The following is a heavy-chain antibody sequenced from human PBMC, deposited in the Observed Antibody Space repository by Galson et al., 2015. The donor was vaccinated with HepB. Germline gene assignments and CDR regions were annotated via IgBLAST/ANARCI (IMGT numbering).Heavy chain of an antibody. CDR3: ARIRVGYYDSSGYYYYFDY. Sequence: PALVKPTQTLTLTCTVSGFSLSNARMGVCWIRQPPGKALEWLAHIFSNDEKSYSTSLKSRLTISKDTSKSQVVLTMTNMDPVDTATYYCARIRVGYYDSSGYYYYFDYWGQGTLVTVSS. CDR1: GFSLSNARMG. V-gene: IGHV2-26*01. J-gene: IGHJ4*02. CDR2: IFSNDEK. D-gene: IGHD3-22*01.